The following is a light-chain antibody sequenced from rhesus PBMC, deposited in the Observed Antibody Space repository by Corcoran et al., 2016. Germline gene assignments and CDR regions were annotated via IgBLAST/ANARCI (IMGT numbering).Light chain of an antibody. CDR1: QGISSY. V-gene: IGKV1-28*03. CDR3: LQHNSYPYS. CDR2: AAS. J-gene: IGKJ2*01. Sequence: DIQMTQSPSSLSASVGDTVTITCRASQGISSYLDWFQQKPGKAHKLLIYAASSLERGGPSRFSGGGSGTDFTLNISSLQPEEFEGYYWLQHNSYPYSFGQGTKVEIK.